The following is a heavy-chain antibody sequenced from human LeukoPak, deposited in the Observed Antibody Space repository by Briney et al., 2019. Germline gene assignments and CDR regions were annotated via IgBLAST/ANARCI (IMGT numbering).Heavy chain of an antibody. CDR2: IIPIFGTA. Sequence: SVTVSCTASGGTFSSYAISWVRQAPGQGLEWMGGIIPIFGTANYAQKFQGRVTITTDESTSTAYMELSSLRSEDTAVYYCARGPLRFLEWGGYYFDYWGQGTLVTVSS. J-gene: IGHJ4*02. CDR3: ARGPLRFLEWGGYYFDY. CDR1: GGTFSSYA. V-gene: IGHV1-69*05. D-gene: IGHD3-3*01.